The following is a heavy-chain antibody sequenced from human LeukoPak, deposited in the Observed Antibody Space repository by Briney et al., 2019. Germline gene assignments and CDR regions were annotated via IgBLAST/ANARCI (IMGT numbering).Heavy chain of an antibody. CDR2: VMPLFNTP. J-gene: IGHJ6*03. D-gene: IGHD1-14*01. V-gene: IGHV1-69*05. CDR3: ARVDRHHFYMDV. CDR1: GDTFNNYI. Sequence: ASVKVSCKASGDTFNNYIITWVRQAPGQGLEWVGGVMPLFNTPNYAQKFQGRITISTDASTHTSYMELRSLRSEDTAVYSCARVDRHHFYMDVWAKGPRSPSP.